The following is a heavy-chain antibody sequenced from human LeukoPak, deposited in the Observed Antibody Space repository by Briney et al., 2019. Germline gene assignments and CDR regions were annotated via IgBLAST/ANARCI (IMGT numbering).Heavy chain of an antibody. CDR2: IRYDRNNE. CDR3: AKARGDGYNDAFDM. V-gene: IGHV3-30*02. CDR1: GFTFSNYG. D-gene: IGHD5-24*01. J-gene: IGHJ3*02. Sequence: GSLRLSCAASGFTFSNYGMHWVRQAPGKGLEWMALIRYDRNNEYYADSVRGRFTVSGDNSKNTLYLQMNSLRAEDTAVYYCAKARGDGYNDAFDMWGQGTMVTVSS.